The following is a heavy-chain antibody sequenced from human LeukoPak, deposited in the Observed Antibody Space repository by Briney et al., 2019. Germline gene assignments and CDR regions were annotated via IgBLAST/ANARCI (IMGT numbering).Heavy chain of an antibody. Sequence: SETLSLTCAVYGGSSSGYYWSWMRQPPGKGLEWIGEINHSGSTNYNPSLKSRVTISVDTPKNQFSLKLSSVSAADTAVYYCERVRPFRYSGRRDYFDYWGQGTLVTVSS. J-gene: IGHJ4*02. V-gene: IGHV4-34*01. CDR3: ERVRPFRYSGRRDYFDY. CDR1: GGSSSGYY. CDR2: INHSGST. D-gene: IGHD3-10*01.